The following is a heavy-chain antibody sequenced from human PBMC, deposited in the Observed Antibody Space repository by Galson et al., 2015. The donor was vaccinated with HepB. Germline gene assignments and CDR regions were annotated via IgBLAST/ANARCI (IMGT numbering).Heavy chain of an antibody. CDR1: GGSISTYY. Sequence: ETLSLTCTVSGGSISTYYWSWIRQPPGKGLEWIGQVYHSGNTNYNPSLKSRVTISVDTSKNQSSLKLSSVTAADTAVYYCARQDFWSGYYQLDYWGQGTLVTVSS. D-gene: IGHD3-3*01. CDR3: ARQDFWSGYYQLDY. CDR2: VYHSGNT. J-gene: IGHJ4*02. V-gene: IGHV4-59*08.